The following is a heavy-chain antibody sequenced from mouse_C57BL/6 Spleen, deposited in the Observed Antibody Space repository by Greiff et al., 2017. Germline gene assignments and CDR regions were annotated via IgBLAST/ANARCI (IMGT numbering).Heavy chain of an antibody. D-gene: IGHD1-1*01. J-gene: IGHJ2*01. Sequence: VQLQESGAELVKPGASVKMSCKASGYTFTSYWITWVKQRPGQGLEWIGDIYPGSGSTNYNEKFKSKATLTVDTSSSTAYMQLSILTSEDSAVYYCARYYGSSWDYWGQGTTLTVSS. CDR2: IYPGSGST. CDR3: ARYYGSSWDY. CDR1: GYTFTSYW. V-gene: IGHV1-55*01.